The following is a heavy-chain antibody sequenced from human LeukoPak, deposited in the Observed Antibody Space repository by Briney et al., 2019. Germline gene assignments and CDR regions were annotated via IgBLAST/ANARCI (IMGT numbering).Heavy chain of an antibody. CDR2: INQDGSQK. CDR1: GFPLSNYW. Sequence: GGSLRLSCAASGFPLSNYWMTWVSQAPGKGLEWVANINQDGSQKYYLDSVKGRFTISKDNAKNSLVLQMNSLRAEDTAVYYCARVDYTGNGNLYWGQGTLVTVSS. D-gene: IGHD4-23*01. J-gene: IGHJ4*02. CDR3: ARVDYTGNGNLY. V-gene: IGHV3-7*01.